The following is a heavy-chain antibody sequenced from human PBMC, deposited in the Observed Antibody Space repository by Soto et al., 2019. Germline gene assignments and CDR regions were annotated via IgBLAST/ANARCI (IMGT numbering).Heavy chain of an antibody. CDR3: APGSCSGADCSPNAYFDY. D-gene: IGHD2-15*01. CDR2: IYWDDDK. J-gene: IGHJ4*02. V-gene: IGHV2-5*02. CDR1: GFSFSSTEEG. Sequence: QITSKESGPTLVKPTQTLTLTCTFSGFSFSSTEEGVGWIRQPPGKVPECLALIYWDDDKRYSPSLKTRLTITKDTSKLQVVLTMTIVDPVGTATSSCAPGSCSGADCSPNAYFDYWGQGIRVTASS.